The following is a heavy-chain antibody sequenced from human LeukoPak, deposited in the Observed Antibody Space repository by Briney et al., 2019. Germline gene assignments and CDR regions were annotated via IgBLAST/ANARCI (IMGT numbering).Heavy chain of an antibody. CDR3: AKDSTVGY. D-gene: IGHD2-2*01. CDR2: ISYVGSNK. V-gene: IGHV3-30*18. CDR1: GFTFSSYG. Sequence: GGSLRLSCAASGFTFSSYGMHWVRQAPGKGLEWVAVISYVGSNKYYADSVKGRFTISRDNSKKTLYLQMNSLRAGDTRVYSCAKDSTVGYWGQRTLVTASS. J-gene: IGHJ4*02.